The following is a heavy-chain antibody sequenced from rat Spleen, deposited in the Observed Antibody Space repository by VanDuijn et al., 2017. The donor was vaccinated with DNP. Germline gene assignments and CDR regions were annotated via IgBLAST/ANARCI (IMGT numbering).Heavy chain of an antibody. J-gene: IGHJ3*01. Sequence: QVQLRESGPGLVQPSQTMSLACTVSGLSLTNFGVNWVRQPPGKGLEWIAAMSGAGATFYNSALKSRLSFSSDPSRSQVFLHMDSLQSEDTAIYFCTGGGSTIYPFTYWGQGTLVTVSS. CDR3: TGGGSTIYPFTY. CDR2: MSGAGAT. CDR1: GLSLTNFG. D-gene: IGHD1-2*01. V-gene: IGHV2S12*01.